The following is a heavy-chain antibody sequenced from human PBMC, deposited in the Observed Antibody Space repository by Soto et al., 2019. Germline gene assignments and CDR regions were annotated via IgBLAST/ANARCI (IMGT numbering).Heavy chain of an antibody. D-gene: IGHD4-17*01. CDR3: ARHLTRDYYIDV. J-gene: IGHJ6*03. CDR2: IYYSGST. V-gene: IGHV4-39*01. CDR1: GGSISSSSYY. Sequence: QLQLQESSPGLVKPSETLSLTCTVSGGSISSSSYYWGWIRQPPGKGLEWIGSIYYSGSTYYNPSLKSRVTISVDTSKNQFSLKLSSVTAADTAVYYCARHLTRDYYIDVSGKGTTVTVSS.